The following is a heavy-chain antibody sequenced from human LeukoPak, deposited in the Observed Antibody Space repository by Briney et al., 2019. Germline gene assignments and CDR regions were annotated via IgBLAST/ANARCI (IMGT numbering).Heavy chain of an antibody. V-gene: IGHV1-2*02. J-gene: IGHJ4*02. CDR3: ARGREELLKDY. Sequence: ASVKVSCKASGGTFSSYAISWVRQAPGQGLEWMGWINPNSGGTNYAQKFQGRVTMTRDTSISTAYMELSRLRSDDTAVYYCARGREELLKDYWGQGTLVTVSS. CDR2: INPNSGGT. CDR1: GGTFSSYA. D-gene: IGHD1-26*01.